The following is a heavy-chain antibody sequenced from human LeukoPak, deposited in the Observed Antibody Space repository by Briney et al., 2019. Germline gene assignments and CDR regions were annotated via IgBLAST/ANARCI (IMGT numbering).Heavy chain of an antibody. CDR1: GGSISSGGYY. Sequence: SETLSLTCTVSGGSISSGGYYWSWIRQHPGKGLEWIGYIYYSGSTYYNPSLKSRVTISVDTSKNQFSLKLSSVTAADTAVYYCARGREVGYFDYWGQGTLVTVSS. J-gene: IGHJ4*02. CDR3: ARGREVGYFDY. V-gene: IGHV4-31*03. CDR2: IYYSGST.